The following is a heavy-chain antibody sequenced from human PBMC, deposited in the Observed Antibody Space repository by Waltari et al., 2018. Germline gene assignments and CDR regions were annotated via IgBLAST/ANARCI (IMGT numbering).Heavy chain of an antibody. CDR3: ARVLEYSSPPPSYYYYGMDV. CDR1: GYTLTELS. CDR2: IIPIFGTA. D-gene: IGHD6-6*01. V-gene: IGHV1-24*01. Sequence: QVQLVQSGAEVKKPGASVKVSCKVSGYTLTELSMHWVRQAPGKGLEWMGGIIPIFGTANYAQKFQGRVTITRNTSISTAYMELSSLRSEDTAVYYCARVLEYSSPPPSYYYYGMDVWGQGTTVTVSS. J-gene: IGHJ6*02.